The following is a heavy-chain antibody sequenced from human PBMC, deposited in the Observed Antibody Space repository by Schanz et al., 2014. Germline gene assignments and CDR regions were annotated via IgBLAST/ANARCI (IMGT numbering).Heavy chain of an antibody. D-gene: IGHD3-16*01. Sequence: QLQLQESGPGLVKASETLSLTCTVSGDSISSGESYWGWIRQSPEEGLQYIGSVYFSGTTAYSPSLKGRVTISVDTSKNQFSLMLTSVTAADTAVYFCARHGGYYDVLNSFDIWGQGTLVTVSS. CDR1: GDSISSGESY. J-gene: IGHJ5*02. CDR3: ARHGGYYDVLNSFDI. CDR2: VYFSGTT. V-gene: IGHV4-39*01.